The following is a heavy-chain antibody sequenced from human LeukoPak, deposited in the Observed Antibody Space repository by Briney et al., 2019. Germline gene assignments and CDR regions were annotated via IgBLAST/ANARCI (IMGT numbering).Heavy chain of an antibody. D-gene: IGHD3-3*01. Sequence: PSETLSLTCTVSGGSISSSGYYWGWIRQPPGKGLEWIGSIYYSGSTYYNPSLKSRVTISVDTSKNQFSLKLSSMTAADTAVYYCASSKGYYDFWSGPLYFDYWGQGTLVTVSS. CDR3: ASSKGYYDFWSGPLYFDY. CDR1: GGSISSSGYY. V-gene: IGHV4-39*07. J-gene: IGHJ4*02. CDR2: IYYSGST.